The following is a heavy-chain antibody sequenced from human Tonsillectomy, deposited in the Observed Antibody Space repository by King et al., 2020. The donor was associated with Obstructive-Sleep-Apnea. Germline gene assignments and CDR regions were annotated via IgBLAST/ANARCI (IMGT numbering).Heavy chain of an antibody. Sequence: QLVQSGGGVVQPGRSLRLSCAAYGFTFSSYAMHWVRQASGKGLQWMAAISYDGGNKYDSDSVKGRFTISRDNSKNTLYLQMNSPRDDVTAVYYCARENISGGYFDYWGQGTLVTVSS. CDR3: ARENISGGYFDY. V-gene: IGHV3-30*04. CDR1: GFTFSSYA. CDR2: ISYDGGNK. D-gene: IGHD3-10*01. J-gene: IGHJ4*02.